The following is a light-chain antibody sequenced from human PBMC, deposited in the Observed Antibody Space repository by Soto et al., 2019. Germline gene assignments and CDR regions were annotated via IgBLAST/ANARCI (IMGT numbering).Light chain of an antibody. CDR3: HQYLTTPLT. Sequence: DIVMTQSPDSLAVSLGERATINCKSSQSLLYTSNSKNYLAWYQQKPGQPPKLLIYWASTRESGVPARFSGSGSGTDFTLTINSLRTEDVAVYYCHQYLTTPLTFGGGTKVDIK. CDR2: WAS. V-gene: IGKV4-1*01. CDR1: QSLLYTSNSKNY. J-gene: IGKJ4*01.